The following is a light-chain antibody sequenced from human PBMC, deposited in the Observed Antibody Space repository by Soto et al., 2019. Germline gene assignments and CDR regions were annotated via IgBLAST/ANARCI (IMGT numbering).Light chain of an antibody. J-gene: IGKJ4*01. V-gene: IGKV1-39*01. CDR3: QPTHSTPLT. CDR1: QSISNS. Sequence: DIQMTQSPSSLSAFVGDRVTITCRASQSISNSLNWYQQKPGKAPRLLIATISSLQSGVPSRFTGRGSGTDFTLTISSLQPEDFATYYCQPTHSTPLTFGGGTKV. CDR2: TIS.